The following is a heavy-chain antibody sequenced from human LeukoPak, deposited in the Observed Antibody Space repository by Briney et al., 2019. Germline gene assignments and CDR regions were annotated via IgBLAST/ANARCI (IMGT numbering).Heavy chain of an antibody. J-gene: IGHJ4*02. D-gene: IGHD2-2*01. CDR1: GYTFINYD. CDR2: MNPNSANT. V-gene: IGHV1-8*01. Sequence: GASVKVSCKASGYTFINYDINCVRQATGQGLEWRGWMNPNSANTGYAQKCQGRVTITSNTSISTAYMELSSLRSEDTAVYYCARVNCSSTSCRSKFLDYWGQGTLVTVSS. CDR3: ARVNCSSTSCRSKFLDY.